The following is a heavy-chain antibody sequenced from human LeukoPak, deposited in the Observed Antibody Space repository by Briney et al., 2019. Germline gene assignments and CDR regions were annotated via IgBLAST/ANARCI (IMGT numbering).Heavy chain of an antibody. CDR2: INPSGGST. CDR3: ARGSRIYYDSSGQPFDAFDI. Sequence: ASVKVSCKASGYTFISYYMHWVRQAPEQGLECMGIINPSGGSTSYAQKFQGRVTMTRDTSTSTVYMELSSLRSEDTAVYYCARGSRIYYDSSGQPFDAFDIWGQGTMVTVSS. D-gene: IGHD3-22*01. V-gene: IGHV1-46*01. J-gene: IGHJ3*02. CDR1: GYTFISYY.